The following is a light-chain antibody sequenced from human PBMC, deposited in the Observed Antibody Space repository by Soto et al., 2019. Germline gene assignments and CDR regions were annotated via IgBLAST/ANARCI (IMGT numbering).Light chain of an antibody. CDR1: QSVGSD. CDR2: DIF. V-gene: IGKV3D-15*01. Sequence: EVVRTRSTATRFVPPGVRAPLSCRPSQSVGSDLAWYQQIRGQAPRLVIYDIFTRATGVPTRINGSGSGTEFTLTISSLQSEDFAVSYCQQYNSWPLTFGGGTKVDIK. CDR3: QQYNSWPLT. J-gene: IGKJ4*01.